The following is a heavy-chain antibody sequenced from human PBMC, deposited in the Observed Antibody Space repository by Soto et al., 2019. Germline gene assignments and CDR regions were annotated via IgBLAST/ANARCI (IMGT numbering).Heavy chain of an antibody. CDR2: IIPIFGTA. CDR3: ARDLSPVRDGYTMGGAFDI. D-gene: IGHD3-10*01. J-gene: IGHJ3*02. CDR1: GGTFSSYA. V-gene: IGHV1-69*12. Sequence: QVQLVQSGAEVKKPGSSVKVSCKASGGTFSSYAISWVRQAPGQGLEWMGGIIPIFGTANYAQKFQGRVTSTADESTSTAYMELSSLRSEDTAVYYCARDLSPVRDGYTMGGAFDIWGQGTMVTVSS.